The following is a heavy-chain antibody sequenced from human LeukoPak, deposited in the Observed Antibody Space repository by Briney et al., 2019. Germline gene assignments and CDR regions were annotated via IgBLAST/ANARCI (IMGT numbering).Heavy chain of an antibody. CDR2: ISYDGRNK. J-gene: IGHJ4*02. V-gene: IGHV3-30*04. CDR1: GFTSSSYA. D-gene: IGHD3-22*01. Sequence: GGSLRLSCAASGFTSSSYAMHCVRPAPDKGLERGAVISYDGRNKYYADSVKGRFTISRDNSKNTLYLQMNSPRAEDTAVYYCASEDSSGPTSWGQGTLVTVSS. CDR3: ASEDSSGPTS.